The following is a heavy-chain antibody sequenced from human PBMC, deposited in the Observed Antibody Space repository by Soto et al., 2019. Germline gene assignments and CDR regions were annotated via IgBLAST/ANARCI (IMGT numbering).Heavy chain of an antibody. V-gene: IGHV1-2*02. CDR3: ARIKWGLDYYSGMDV. CDR1: GYTFSDYF. CDR2: INPKTAAT. D-gene: IGHD1-26*01. Sequence: ASVKVSCKASGYTFSDYFIQWLRQAPGQGLEWVAWINPKTAATNYAKKFQDRVTLTSDTSFSTAYLELTRLRPDDTALYYCARIKWGLDYYSGMDVWGQGAAVTVSS. J-gene: IGHJ6*02.